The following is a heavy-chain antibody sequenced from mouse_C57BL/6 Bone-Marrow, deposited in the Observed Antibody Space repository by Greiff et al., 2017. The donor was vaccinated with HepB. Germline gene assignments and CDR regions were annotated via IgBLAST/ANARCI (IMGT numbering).Heavy chain of an antibody. D-gene: IGHD1-1*01. CDR1: GFNIKDYY. Sequence: EVQLQQSGAELVKPGASVKLSCTASGFNIKDYYMPWVKQRTEQGLEWIGRIDPEDGETKYAPKFQGKATITADTSSNTAYLQLSSLTSEDTAVYYCARTTVVAPYWYFDVWGTGTTVTVSS. CDR3: ARTTVVAPYWYFDV. J-gene: IGHJ1*03. V-gene: IGHV14-2*01. CDR2: IDPEDGET.